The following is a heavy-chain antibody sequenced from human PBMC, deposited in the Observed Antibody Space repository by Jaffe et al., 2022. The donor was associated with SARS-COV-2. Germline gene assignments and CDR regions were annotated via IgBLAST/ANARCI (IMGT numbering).Heavy chain of an antibody. CDR1: GFTFSSYG. CDR2: IWYDGSNK. J-gene: IGHJ6*02. V-gene: IGHV3-33*01. Sequence: QVQLVESGGGVVQPGRSLRLSCAASGFTFSSYGMHWVRQAPGKGLEWVAVIWYDGSNKYYADSVKGRFTISRDNSKNTLYLQMNSLRAEDTAVYYCARGRYSSSWYYYYGMDVWGQGTTVTVSS. D-gene: IGHD6-13*01. CDR3: ARGRYSSSWYYYYGMDV.